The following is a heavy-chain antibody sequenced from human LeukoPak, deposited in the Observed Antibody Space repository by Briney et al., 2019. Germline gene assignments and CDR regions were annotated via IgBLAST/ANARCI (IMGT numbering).Heavy chain of an antibody. CDR1: GFIFSNYG. D-gene: IGHD6-13*01. CDR3: ARDRGYSSSWLAY. V-gene: IGHV3-33*01. Sequence: QPGGSLRLSCAASGFIFSNYGMHWVRQAPGKGLEWVAVIWYDGSKTYYADSVKGRFTISRVQSKNTLYLQMDGLRAEDTAVYYCARDRGYSSSWLAYWGQGTLVTVSS. J-gene: IGHJ4*02. CDR2: IWYDGSKT.